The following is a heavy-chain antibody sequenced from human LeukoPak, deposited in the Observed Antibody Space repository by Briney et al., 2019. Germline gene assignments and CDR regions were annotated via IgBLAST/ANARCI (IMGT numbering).Heavy chain of an antibody. J-gene: IGHJ3*02. D-gene: IGHD3-22*01. CDR3: ARDGRDYDSSGQLNAFDI. CDR2: IYYSGST. V-gene: IGHV4-59*01. Sequence: PSETPSLTCTVSGGSISSYYWSWIRQPPGKGLEWIGYIYYSGSTNYNPSLKSRVTISVDTSKNQFSLKLSSVTAADTAVYYCARDGRDYDSSGQLNAFDIWGQGTMVTVSS. CDR1: GGSISSYY.